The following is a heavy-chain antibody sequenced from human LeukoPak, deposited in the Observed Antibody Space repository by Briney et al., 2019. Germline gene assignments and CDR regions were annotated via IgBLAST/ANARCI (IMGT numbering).Heavy chain of an antibody. D-gene: IGHD2-15*01. CDR3: AREYCSGGSCYYYYYMDV. V-gene: IGHV4-39*02. CDR1: GGSISSGSYY. J-gene: IGHJ6*03. Sequence: SETLSLTCTVSGGSISSGSYYWGWIRQPPGKGLEWIGSIYYSGSTYYNPSLKSRVTISVDTSKNQFSLKLSSVTAADTAVYYCAREYCSGGSCYYYYYMDVWGKGTTVTVSS. CDR2: IYYSGST.